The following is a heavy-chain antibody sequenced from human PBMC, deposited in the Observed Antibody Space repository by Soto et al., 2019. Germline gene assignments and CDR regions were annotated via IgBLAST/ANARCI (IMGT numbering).Heavy chain of an antibody. Sequence: SVKVSCKASGYTFTENQIHWLRRAPGRRLQLLGRIDPKSGETTFAAAFQGRVTMTRDTCTNTAYLELTRLTSDDTAIYYGARRHILDYWRWCFDPWGLGTLVTDSS. CDR1: GYTFTENQ. CDR2: IDPKSGET. D-gene: IGHD2-8*02. V-gene: IGHV1-2*02. CDR3: ARRHILDYWRWCFDP. J-gene: IGHJ5*02.